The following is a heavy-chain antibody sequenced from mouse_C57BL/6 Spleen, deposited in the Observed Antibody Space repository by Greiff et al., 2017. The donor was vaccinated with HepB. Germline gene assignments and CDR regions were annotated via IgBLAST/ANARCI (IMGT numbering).Heavy chain of an antibody. CDR1: GFTFSDYG. J-gene: IGHJ3*01. CDR2: ISSGSSTI. V-gene: IGHV5-17*01. Sequence: EVKLMESGGGLVKPGGTLKLSCAASGFTFSDYGMHWVRQAPEKGLEWVAYISSGSSTIYYADTVKGRFTISRDNAKNTLFLQMTSLRSEDTAMYYCARGDYYGFPFAYWGQGNLVTVSA. D-gene: IGHD1-1*01. CDR3: ARGDYYGFPFAY.